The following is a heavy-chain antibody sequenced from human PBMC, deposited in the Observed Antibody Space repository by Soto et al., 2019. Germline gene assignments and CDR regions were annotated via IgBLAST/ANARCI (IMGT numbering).Heavy chain of an antibody. CDR3: ARHEPPAYCGGDCYEHPFDY. Sequence: SETLFLTCTVSGGSISSSSYYWGWIRQPPGKGLEWIGSIYYSGSTYYNPSLKSRVTISVDASKNQFSLKLSSVTAADTAVYYCARHEPPAYCGGDCYEHPFDYWGQGTLVTVSS. V-gene: IGHV4-39*01. J-gene: IGHJ4*02. D-gene: IGHD2-21*02. CDR1: GGSISSSSYY. CDR2: IYYSGST.